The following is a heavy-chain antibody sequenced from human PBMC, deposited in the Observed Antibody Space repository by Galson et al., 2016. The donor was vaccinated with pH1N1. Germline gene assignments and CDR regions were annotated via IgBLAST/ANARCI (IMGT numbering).Heavy chain of an antibody. CDR3: ARQYDFGDYRGDAFDI. CDR2: VNPGGSSI. Sequence: QSGAEVTKPGESLKISCKASGYTFTTYWIAWVRQVPGKGLEWVGVVNPGGSSIRYSPPFQGQVTISSDKSISTAYLQWISLKASDTATYYCARQYDFGDYRGDAFDIWGQGTMVIVSS. J-gene: IGHJ3*02. D-gene: IGHD4-17*01. V-gene: IGHV5-51*03. CDR1: GYTFTTYW.